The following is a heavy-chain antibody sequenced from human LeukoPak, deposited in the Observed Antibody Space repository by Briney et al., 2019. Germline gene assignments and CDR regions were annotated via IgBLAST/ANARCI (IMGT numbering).Heavy chain of an antibody. CDR1: GGSISSSSYY. Sequence: SETLSLTCTVSGGSISSSSYYWGWIRQPPGKGLEWIGSIYYSGSTNYNPSLRSRVTISVDTSKNQFSLKLSSVTAADTAVYYCARAEWLRSIDYWGQGTLVTVSS. J-gene: IGHJ4*02. V-gene: IGHV4-39*07. D-gene: IGHD5-12*01. CDR2: IYYSGST. CDR3: ARAEWLRSIDY.